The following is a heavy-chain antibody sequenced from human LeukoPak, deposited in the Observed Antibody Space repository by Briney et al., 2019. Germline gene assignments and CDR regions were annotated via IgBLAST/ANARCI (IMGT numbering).Heavy chain of an antibody. V-gene: IGHV3-23*01. D-gene: IGHD3-22*01. J-gene: IGHJ1*01. CDR2: ISGSGGST. CDR1: GFTFSSYA. CDR3: AKASPLDDSSGYPPLH. Sequence: GGSLRLSCAASGFTFSSYAMSWVRQAPGKGLEWVSAISGSGGSTYYADSVKGRFTISRDNPKNTLYLQMNSLRAEDTAVYYCAKASPLDDSSGYPPLHWGQGTLVTVSS.